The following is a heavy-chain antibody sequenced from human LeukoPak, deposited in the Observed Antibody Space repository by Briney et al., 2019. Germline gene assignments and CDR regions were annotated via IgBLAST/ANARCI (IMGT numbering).Heavy chain of an antibody. CDR1: GFTFSNYW. V-gene: IGHV3-7*01. CDR3: ARDLTSYDSSGPYFFDY. J-gene: IGHJ4*02. Sequence: GGSLSLSCAASGFTFSNYWMSWVRQPPGKGREWVANIKQDGSDKYHVDSVKGRFIISRDNAQNSLYLQLNSLRAEDTAVYYCARDLTSYDSSGPYFFDYWGQGTLVIVSS. CDR2: IKQDGSDK. D-gene: IGHD3-22*01.